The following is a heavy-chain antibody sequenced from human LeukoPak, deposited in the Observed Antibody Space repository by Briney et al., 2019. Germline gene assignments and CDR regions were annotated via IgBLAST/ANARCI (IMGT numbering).Heavy chain of an antibody. CDR2: IYYSGST. Sequence: SETLSLTCIVSGGSISSYYWSWIRQPPGKGLEWIGYIYYSGSTNYSPSLKSRVTISVDTSKNQFSLRLSSVTAADTAVYYCARHRGLGLDYWGQGTLVTVSS. V-gene: IGHV4-59*08. CDR3: ARHRGLGLDY. CDR1: GGSISSYY. D-gene: IGHD6-19*01. J-gene: IGHJ4*02.